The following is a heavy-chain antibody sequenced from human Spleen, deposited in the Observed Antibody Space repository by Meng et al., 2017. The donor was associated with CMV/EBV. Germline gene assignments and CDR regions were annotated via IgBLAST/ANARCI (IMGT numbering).Heavy chain of an antibody. CDR1: GFTFDDYA. J-gene: IGHJ3*02. V-gene: IGHV3-9*01. CDR3: AKDIQGYCSSTSCYTGAFDI. Sequence: SLKISCAASGFTFDDYAMHWVRQAPGKGLEGVSGISWNSGSIGYADSVKGRFTISRDNAKNSLYLQMNSLRAEDTALYYCAKDIQGYCSSTSCYTGAFDILGQGTMVTVSS. D-gene: IGHD2-2*02. CDR2: ISWNSGSI.